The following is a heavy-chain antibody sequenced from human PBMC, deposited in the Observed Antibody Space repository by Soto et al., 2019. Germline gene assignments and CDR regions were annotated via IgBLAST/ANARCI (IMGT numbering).Heavy chain of an antibody. V-gene: IGHV3-33*01. Sequence: QVQLVESGGGVVQPGRSLRLSCAASGFTFSSYGMHWVRQAPGKGLEWVAVIWYDGSNKYYADSVKGRFTISRDNSKNTLYLQMNSLRAEDTAVYYCARVDVDTAMARPFAVDYWGQGTLVTVSS. J-gene: IGHJ4*02. CDR2: IWYDGSNK. CDR1: GFTFSSYG. CDR3: ARVDVDTAMARPFAVDY. D-gene: IGHD5-18*01.